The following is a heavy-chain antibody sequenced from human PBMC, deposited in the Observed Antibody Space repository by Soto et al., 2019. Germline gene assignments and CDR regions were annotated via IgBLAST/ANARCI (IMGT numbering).Heavy chain of an antibody. D-gene: IGHD3-3*01. CDR3: ARHSPHYDFWSPFDY. Sequence: GESVKIACKGSGYSFTIYCISWVLQMPGKGLEWMGRIDPSDSYTNYSPSFQGHVTISADKSISTAYLQWSSLKASDTAMYYCARHSPHYDFWSPFDYWGQGTLVTVSS. CDR2: IDPSDSYT. J-gene: IGHJ4*02. CDR1: GYSFTIYC. V-gene: IGHV5-10-1*01.